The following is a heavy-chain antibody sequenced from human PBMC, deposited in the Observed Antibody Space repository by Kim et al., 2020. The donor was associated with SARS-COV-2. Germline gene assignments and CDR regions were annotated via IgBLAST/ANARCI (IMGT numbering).Heavy chain of an antibody. D-gene: IGHD4-17*01. V-gene: IGHV1-46*04. CDR3: ARGERLTVSPALDY. J-gene: IGHJ4*02. CDR2: IDPSGGST. CDR1: GHPLTSYY. Sequence: ASVKVSCKASGHPLTSYYIHWVRQAPGQGLEWLGIIDPSGGSTSYAQKLQGRVTLTRDTSTSTIYMEIISLRSEDTAVYYCARGERLTVSPALDYWGQGTLVTVSS.